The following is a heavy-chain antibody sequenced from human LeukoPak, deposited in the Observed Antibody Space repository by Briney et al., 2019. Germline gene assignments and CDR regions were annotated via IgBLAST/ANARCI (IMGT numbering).Heavy chain of an antibody. D-gene: IGHD1-1*01. CDR2: ISDSGASK. CDR3: AHWNSDRGSFDS. V-gene: IGHV3-23*01. Sequence: GGSLRLSCAAYGFTLSSSDMTWVSQAPGKGLEWVSFISDSGASKHYADSARGRFTISRDNSKNTLYLQMNSLRAEDTAIYYCAHWNSDRGSFDSWGQGALVTVSS. J-gene: IGHJ4*02. CDR1: GFTLSSSD.